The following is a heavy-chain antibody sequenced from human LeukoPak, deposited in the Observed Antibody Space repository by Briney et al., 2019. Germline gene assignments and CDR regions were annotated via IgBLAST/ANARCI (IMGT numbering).Heavy chain of an antibody. Sequence: SETLSLTCAVSGGSISSGGYSWSWIRQPPGKGLEWIGYIYYSGSTYYNPSLKSRVTISVDTSKNQFSLKLSSVTAADTAVYYCARVNRGVWGSYRSSIDYWGQGTLVTVSS. J-gene: IGHJ4*02. CDR2: IYYSGST. CDR1: GGSISSGGYS. V-gene: IGHV4-31*11. D-gene: IGHD3-16*02. CDR3: ARVNRGVWGSYRSSIDY.